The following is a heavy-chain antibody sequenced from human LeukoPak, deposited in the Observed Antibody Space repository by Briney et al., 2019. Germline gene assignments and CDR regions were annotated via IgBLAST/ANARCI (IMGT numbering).Heavy chain of an antibody. CDR3: TRNIYCSGGSCSYYFDY. J-gene: IGHJ4*02. D-gene: IGHD2-15*01. CDR1: GFTFGDYA. Sequence: PGGSLRLSCTVSGFTFGDYAMGWVRQAPGKGLEWVGLIRRKVSGATTEYAASVKGRFTISGDDSKSIAYLQMSSLKTEDTAMYYCTRNIYCSGGSCSYYFDYWGQGTLVTVSS. CDR2: IRRKVSGATT. V-gene: IGHV3-49*04.